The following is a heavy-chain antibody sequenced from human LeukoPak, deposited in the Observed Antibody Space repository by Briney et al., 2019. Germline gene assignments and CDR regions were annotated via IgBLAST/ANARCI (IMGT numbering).Heavy chain of an antibody. Sequence: RSETLSLTCAVSGASIISSRYYWGWIRQPPGKGLEWIGSIYYSGSTNYNPTPKSRVTISADTSKNQFSLKLSSVTAADTAVYYCARRAYSSGAHWGQGTLVTVSS. CDR3: ARRAYSSGAH. J-gene: IGHJ4*02. CDR1: GASIISSRYY. V-gene: IGHV4-39*01. D-gene: IGHD6-19*01. CDR2: IYYSGST.